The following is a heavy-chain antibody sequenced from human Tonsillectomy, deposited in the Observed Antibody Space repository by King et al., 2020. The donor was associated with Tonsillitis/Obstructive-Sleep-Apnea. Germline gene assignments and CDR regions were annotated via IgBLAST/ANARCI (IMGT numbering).Heavy chain of an antibody. CDR1: GGSISNSKW. V-gene: IGHV4-4*02. CDR2: IHHSGTT. D-gene: IGHD2-15*01. CDR3: AEGSPSYVFCSGGSCRRVSDNYYIDV. J-gene: IGHJ6*03. Sequence: QLQESGPGLVKPSGTLSLTCAVSGGSISNSKWWTWVRQPPGKGLEWIGEIHHSGTTNYNPSLKSRVTISVDKSKSQFSLKLSSVTAADTAVYYCAEGSPSYVFCSGGSCRRVSDNYYIDVWGKGTTVIVSS.